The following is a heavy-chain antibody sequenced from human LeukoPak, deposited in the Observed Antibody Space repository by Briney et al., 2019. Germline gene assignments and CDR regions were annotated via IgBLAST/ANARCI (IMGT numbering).Heavy chain of an antibody. CDR2: IIPIFGTA. J-gene: IGHJ6*02. CDR3: ARVVVAATRYYYYGMDV. V-gene: IGHV1-69*13. CDR1: GGTFSSYA. D-gene: IGHD2-15*01. Sequence: SVKVSCKASGGTFSSYAISWVRQAPGQGLEWMGGIIPIFGTANYAQKFQGRVTITADESTSTAYMELSSLRSEDTAVYYCARVVVAATRYYYYGMDVWGQGTTVTVSS.